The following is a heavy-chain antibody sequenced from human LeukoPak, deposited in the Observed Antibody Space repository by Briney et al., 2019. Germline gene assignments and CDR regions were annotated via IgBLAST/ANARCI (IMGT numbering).Heavy chain of an antibody. CDR2: IHKSGSTV. CDR3: ARVTRSPGNYLDY. V-gene: IGHV3-11*01. D-gene: IGHD1-14*01. Sequence: GGSLRLSCAASGFTFSDYYMIWIRQAPGKGLEWVSYIHKSGSTVYYADSVKGRFTISRDNAKNSLYLEMNSLRAEDTAVYYCARVTRSPGNYLDYWGQGTLVTVSS. CDR1: GFTFSDYY. J-gene: IGHJ4*02.